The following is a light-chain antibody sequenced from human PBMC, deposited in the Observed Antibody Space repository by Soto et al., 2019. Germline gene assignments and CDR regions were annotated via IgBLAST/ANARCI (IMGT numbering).Light chain of an antibody. CDR1: SGHSSYA. Sequence: QLVLTQSPSASASLGASVKLTCTLSSGHSSYAIAWHQQQPEKGPRYLMKLNSDGSHSKGDGLPDRFSGSSSGDERYLIISSLQSEDEADYYCQTWGSGIQVFGGGTKLTVL. CDR2: LNSDGSH. CDR3: QTWGSGIQV. J-gene: IGLJ2*01. V-gene: IGLV4-69*01.